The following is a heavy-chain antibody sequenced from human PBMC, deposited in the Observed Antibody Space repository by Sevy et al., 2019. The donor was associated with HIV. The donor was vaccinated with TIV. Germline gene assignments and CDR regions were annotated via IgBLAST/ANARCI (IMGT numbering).Heavy chain of an antibody. Sequence: SETLSLTCAVYGGSFSGYYWSWIRQPPGKGLEWIGEINHSGSTNYNPSLKSRVTISVDTSKNQFSLKLSSVTAADTAVYYCARGFSSIAARRRDAFDIWGQWTMVTVSS. CDR1: GGSFSGYY. CDR3: ARGFSSIAARRRDAFDI. V-gene: IGHV4-34*01. J-gene: IGHJ3*02. CDR2: INHSGST. D-gene: IGHD6-6*01.